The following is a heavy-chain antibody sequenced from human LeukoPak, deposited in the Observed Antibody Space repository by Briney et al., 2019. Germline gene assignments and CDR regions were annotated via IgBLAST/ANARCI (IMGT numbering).Heavy chain of an antibody. CDR2: ISWNGGNI. D-gene: IGHD5-24*01. CDR3: AREGDGYNSPIDY. Sequence: GGSLRLSCAASGFSFSSYRMNWVRQAPGKGLEWVSGISWNGGNIDYVDSVKGRFTISRDNAKNSLFLQMNSLRAEDTAVYYCAREGDGYNSPIDYWGQGPLVTVSS. CDR1: GFSFSSYR. V-gene: IGHV3-21*01. J-gene: IGHJ4*02.